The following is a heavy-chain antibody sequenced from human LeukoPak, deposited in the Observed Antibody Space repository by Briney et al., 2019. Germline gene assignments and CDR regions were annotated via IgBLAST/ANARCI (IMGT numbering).Heavy chain of an antibody. CDR1: GFTVSSNY. V-gene: IGHV3-66*01. D-gene: IGHD3-10*01. Sequence: GGSLRLSCAASGFTVSSNYMSWVRQAPGKGLEWVSVIYSGGSTYYADSVKGRFTISRDNSKNMLYPQMNSLRAEDTAVYYCARELLLMVRGVIPYGMDVWGQGTTVTVSS. CDR3: ARELLLMVRGVIPYGMDV. CDR2: IYSGGST. J-gene: IGHJ6*02.